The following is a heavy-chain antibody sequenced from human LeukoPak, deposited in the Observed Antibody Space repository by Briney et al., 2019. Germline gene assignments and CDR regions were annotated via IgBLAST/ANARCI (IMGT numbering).Heavy chain of an antibody. CDR3: ASGYIAAAGTVRGYYYMDV. D-gene: IGHD6-13*01. V-gene: IGHV1-2*02. Sequence: GASVKVSCKASGYTFTGYYMHWVRQAPGQGLEWMGWINPNSGGTNYAQKFQGRVTMTRDTSISTTYMELSRLRSDDTAVYYCASGYIAAAGTVRGYYYMDVWGKGTTVTVSS. CDR1: GYTFTGYY. CDR2: INPNSGGT. J-gene: IGHJ6*03.